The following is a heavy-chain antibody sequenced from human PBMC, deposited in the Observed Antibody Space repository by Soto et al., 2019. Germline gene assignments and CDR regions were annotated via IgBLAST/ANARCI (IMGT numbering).Heavy chain of an antibody. CDR1: GVTVSSNY. V-gene: IGHV3-53*02. Sequence: EVQLVETGGGLIQPGGSLRLSCAASGVTVSSNYMSWVRQAPGKGLEWVSVIYSGGSTHYADSVKGRFTISRDNSKNTRYLQMNSLRAEDTAVYYCAREWGNWYFDLWGRGTLVTVSS. CDR3: AREWGNWYFDL. CDR2: IYSGGST. D-gene: IGHD3-16*01. J-gene: IGHJ2*01.